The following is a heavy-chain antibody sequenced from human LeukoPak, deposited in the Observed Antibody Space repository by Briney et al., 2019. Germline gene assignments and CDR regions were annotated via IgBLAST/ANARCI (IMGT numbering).Heavy chain of an antibody. J-gene: IGHJ6*03. D-gene: IGHD5-18*01. CDR2: IHYSGST. CDR3: ARTTEGGYTYGYFYYYYMDV. CDR1: GGSISSYY. V-gene: IGHV4-59*01. Sequence: SETLSLTCTVSGGSISSYYWSWIRQPPGKGLEWIGYIHYSGSTNYNPSLKSRVTIDTSKNQFSLKLSSVTAADTAVYYCARTTEGGYTYGYFYYYYMDVWGKGTTVTISS.